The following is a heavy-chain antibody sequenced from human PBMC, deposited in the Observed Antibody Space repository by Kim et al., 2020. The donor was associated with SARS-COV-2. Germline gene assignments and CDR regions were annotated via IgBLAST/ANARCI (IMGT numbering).Heavy chain of an antibody. V-gene: IGHV3-73*01. D-gene: IGHD3-9*01. Sequence: GGSLRLSCAASGFSLSGFAIHWVRQASGRGLEWVGRMKNKDDNYATACAASGSCTFTISRDDSQHTVYLQIKSLNAADASECECARRKDILTCYVGDAV. J-gene: IGHJ3*01. CDR3: ARRKDILTCYVGDAV. CDR2: MKNKDDNYAT. CDR1: GFSLSGFA.